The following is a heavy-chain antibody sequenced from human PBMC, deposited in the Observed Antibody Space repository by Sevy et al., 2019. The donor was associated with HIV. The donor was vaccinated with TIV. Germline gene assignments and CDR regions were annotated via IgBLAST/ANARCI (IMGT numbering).Heavy chain of an antibody. CDR1: GYTFTGYY. CDR3: ARLNGIAVLAGGGDGY. D-gene: IGHD6-19*01. J-gene: IGHJ4*02. Sequence: ASVKVSCKASGYTFTGYYIHWVRQAPGEGLEWMGWINPKTGDTTYAQKFQGRVTMTRDTSIGTAYMELSRLRSDDTAVYSCARLNGIAVLAGGGDGYWGQGTLVTVSS. V-gene: IGHV1-2*02. CDR2: INPKTGDT.